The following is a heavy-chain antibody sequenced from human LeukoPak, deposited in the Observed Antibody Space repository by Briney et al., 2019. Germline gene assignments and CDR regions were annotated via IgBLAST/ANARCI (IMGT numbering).Heavy chain of an antibody. Sequence: GGSLRLSCAASGFTFSSYEMNWVRQAPGKGLEWVSYISGSGSTIYYADSVKGRFTISRDNAKNSLYLQMNSLRAEDTAVYYCARGPSIVGATIDAFDIWGQGTMVTVSS. D-gene: IGHD1-26*01. CDR3: ARGPSIVGATIDAFDI. CDR2: ISGSGSTI. V-gene: IGHV3-48*03. J-gene: IGHJ3*02. CDR1: GFTFSSYE.